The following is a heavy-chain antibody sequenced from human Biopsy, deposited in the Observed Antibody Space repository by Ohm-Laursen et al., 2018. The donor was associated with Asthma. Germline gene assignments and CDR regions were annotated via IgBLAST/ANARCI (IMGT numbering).Heavy chain of an antibody. V-gene: IGHV4-31*03. CDR2: IYYSGST. Sequence: TLSLICTVSYGSITSGGYYWTWIRQHPGKGLEWIGFIYYSGSTYYNPSLKSRVSISIDTSKNQFSLKLSSVTAADTAVYYCARAQDYYDSRGYCRSFDYWGQGTLVTVSS. CDR1: YGSITSGGYY. J-gene: IGHJ4*02. CDR3: ARAQDYYDSRGYCRSFDY. D-gene: IGHD3-22*01.